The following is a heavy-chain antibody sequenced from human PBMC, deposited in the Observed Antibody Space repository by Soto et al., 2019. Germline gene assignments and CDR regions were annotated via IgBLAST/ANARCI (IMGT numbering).Heavy chain of an antibody. Sequence: SETLSLTCTVSGGSISSYYWSWIRQPPGKXLEWIGYIYYSGSTNYNPSLKSRVTISVDTSKNQFSLKLSSVTAADTAVYYCARDNLVYSSSWYQGWFDPWGQGTLVTVYS. CDR1: GGSISSYY. CDR2: IYYSGST. CDR3: ARDNLVYSSSWYQGWFDP. D-gene: IGHD6-13*01. J-gene: IGHJ5*02. V-gene: IGHV4-59*01.